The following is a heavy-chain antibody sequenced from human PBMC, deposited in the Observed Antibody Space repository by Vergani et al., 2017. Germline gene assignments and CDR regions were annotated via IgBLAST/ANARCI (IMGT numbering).Heavy chain of an antibody. CDR3: TTADYDILTGYYMDV. Sequence: EVQLVESGGGLVQPGGSLRLSCAASGFTFSSYAMSWVRQAPGKGLEWVSAISGSGGSTYYADSVKGRFTISRDNSKNTLYLQMNSLKTEDTAVYYCTTADYDILTGYYMDVWGKGTTVTVSS. D-gene: IGHD3-9*01. CDR2: ISGSGGST. CDR1: GFTFSSYA. V-gene: IGHV3-23*04. J-gene: IGHJ6*03.